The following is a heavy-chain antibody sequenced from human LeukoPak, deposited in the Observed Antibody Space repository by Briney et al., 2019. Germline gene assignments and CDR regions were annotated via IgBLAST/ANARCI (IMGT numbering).Heavy chain of an antibody. CDR2: ISAYNGNT. Sequence: APVKVSCKASGYTFTRYGISWVRQAPGQGLEWMGWISAYNGNTNYAQKLQGRVTMTTETSTSIAYMELSSLRSDYTAVYYCGRDSFGYYYFDYWGQGTLVTVSS. J-gene: IGHJ4*02. V-gene: IGHV1-18*01. CDR1: GYTFTRYG. D-gene: IGHD2-21*01. CDR3: GRDSFGYYYFDY.